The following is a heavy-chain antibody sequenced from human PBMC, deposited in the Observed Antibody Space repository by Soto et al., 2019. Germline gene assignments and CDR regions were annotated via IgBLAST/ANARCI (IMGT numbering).Heavy chain of an antibody. CDR2: IYHSGSA. V-gene: IGHV4-30-2*01. Sequence: SETLSLTCAVSGGSISSGGYSWTWIRQPPGKGLEWIGEIYHSGSAIYTPSLKSRVTLSLDESKNEFSLNVDSVTAADTAVYYCARSVILTGGSYKGLIRLHYFDTWGPGTLVTVSS. CDR3: ARSVILTGGSYKGLIRLHYFDT. CDR1: GGSISSGGYS. J-gene: IGHJ4*02. D-gene: IGHD3-9*01.